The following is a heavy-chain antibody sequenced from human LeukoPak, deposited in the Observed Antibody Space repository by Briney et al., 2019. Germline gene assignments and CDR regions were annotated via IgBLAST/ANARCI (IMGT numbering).Heavy chain of an antibody. Sequence: PSETLSLTCTVSGGSISGSSYYWGWIRQPPGKGLEWIGSIYYSGSTYYNPSLKSRGTLSVDTSKNQFSLKLSSVTAADTAVYYCARFGGVAAAVYYFDYWGQGTLVTVSS. CDR1: GGSISGSSYY. D-gene: IGHD6-13*01. J-gene: IGHJ4*02. CDR3: ARFGGVAAAVYYFDY. CDR2: IYYSGST. V-gene: IGHV4-39*01.